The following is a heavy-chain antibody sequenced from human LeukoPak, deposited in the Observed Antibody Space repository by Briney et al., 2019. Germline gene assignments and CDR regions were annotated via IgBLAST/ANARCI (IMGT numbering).Heavy chain of an antibody. D-gene: IGHD4-17*01. Sequence: GESLKISCKGSGYSFTNYWIGWVRQMPGKGLEWMGIIYPGDSDTRYSPSFQGQVTISADKSISTAYLQWSSLKASDTAMYYCARHEYRYGDYSWYFDLWGRGTLVTVSS. CDR1: GYSFTNYW. J-gene: IGHJ2*01. CDR2: IYPGDSDT. V-gene: IGHV5-51*01. CDR3: ARHEYRYGDYSWYFDL.